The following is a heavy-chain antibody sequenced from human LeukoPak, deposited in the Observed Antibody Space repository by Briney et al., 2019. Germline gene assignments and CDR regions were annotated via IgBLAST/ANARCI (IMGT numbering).Heavy chain of an antibody. V-gene: IGHV3-7*03. CDR3: AKSRSNYYYYYYMDV. CDR1: GFTFSSYW. Sequence: PGGSLRLSCAASGFTFSSYWMSWVRQAPGKGLEWVANIKQDGSEKYYVDSVKGRFTISRDNSKNTLYLQMNSLRAEDTAVYYCAKSRSNYYYYYYMDVWGKGTTVTVSS. J-gene: IGHJ6*03. CDR2: IKQDGSEK.